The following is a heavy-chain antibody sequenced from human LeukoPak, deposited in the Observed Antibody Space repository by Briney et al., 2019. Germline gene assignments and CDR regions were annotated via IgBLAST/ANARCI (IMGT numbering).Heavy chain of an antibody. J-gene: IGHJ5*02. Sequence: GGSLRLSCAASGFTFSSNAVSWVRQAPGKGLEWVSAISGSGGSTYYADSVKGRFTISRDNSKNTLYLQMNSLRAEDTAVYYCAKYVNAFNWFDPWGQGTLVTVSS. CDR2: ISGSGGST. CDR3: AKYVNAFNWFDP. V-gene: IGHV3-23*01. CDR1: GFTFSSNA. D-gene: IGHD2-8*01.